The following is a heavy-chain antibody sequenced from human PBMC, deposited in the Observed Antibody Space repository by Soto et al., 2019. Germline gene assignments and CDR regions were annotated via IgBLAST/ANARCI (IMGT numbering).Heavy chain of an antibody. V-gene: IGHV1-2*02. Sequence: ASVKVSCKASGYTFTGYYMHWVRQAPVQGLEWMGWINPNSGGTNYAQKFQGRVTMTRDTSISTAYMELSRLRSDDTAVYYCARVNVVVVAATREYYFDYWGQGTLVTVSS. CDR2: INPNSGGT. J-gene: IGHJ4*02. CDR1: GYTFTGYY. D-gene: IGHD2-15*01. CDR3: ARVNVVVVAATREYYFDY.